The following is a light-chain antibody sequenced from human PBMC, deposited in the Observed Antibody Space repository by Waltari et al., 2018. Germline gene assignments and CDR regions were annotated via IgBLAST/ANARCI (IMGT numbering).Light chain of an antibody. Sequence: DLQMTQSPSPLSASVGDWCTLTCRTSQNINRFLNWYQHKPGEAPKLLIYTASSMQGGVPSRFSGSGSGTEFSLTISSLQPEDFATYYCQQSYSIPFTFGQGTKVEIK. CDR3: QQSYSIPFT. CDR1: QNINRF. V-gene: IGKV1-39*01. CDR2: TAS. J-gene: IGKJ2*01.